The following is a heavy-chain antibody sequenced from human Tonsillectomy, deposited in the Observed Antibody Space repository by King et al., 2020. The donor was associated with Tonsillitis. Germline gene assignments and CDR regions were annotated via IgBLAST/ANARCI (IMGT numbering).Heavy chain of an antibody. V-gene: IGHV1-2*02. CDR3: ARDSELWFGGNDY. CDR1: GYTFTGYY. Sequence: VQLVESGAEVKKPGASVKVSCKASGYTFTGYYMHWVRQAPGQGLEWLGWINPNSGGTNYAQKFQGRVTMTRNTSISTAYIELSRLRSDDTAVYYCARDSELWFGGNDYWGQGTLVTVSS. D-gene: IGHD3-10*01. J-gene: IGHJ4*02. CDR2: INPNSGGT.